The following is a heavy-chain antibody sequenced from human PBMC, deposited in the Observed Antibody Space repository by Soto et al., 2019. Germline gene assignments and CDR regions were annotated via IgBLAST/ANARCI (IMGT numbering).Heavy chain of an antibody. CDR1: GGSISSGDYY. V-gene: IGHV4-30-4*01. D-gene: IGHD3-16*01. CDR3: ARGGGERAHPDY. J-gene: IGHJ4*02. CDR2: IYYSGST. Sequence: QVQLQESGPGLVKPSQTLSLTCTVSGGSISSGDYYWSWIRQPPGKGLEWIGYIYYSGSTYYNPSLKSRVTQLVAPSKNQFSLKLSSVTAADPAGYYCARGGGERAHPDYWGQGTLVTVSS.